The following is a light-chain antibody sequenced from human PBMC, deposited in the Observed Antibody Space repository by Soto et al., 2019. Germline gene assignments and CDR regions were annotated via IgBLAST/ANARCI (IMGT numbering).Light chain of an antibody. CDR2: DVS. CDR1: SNDIGGYNY. J-gene: IGLJ1*01. CDR3: NSYTSYSTYV. Sequence: QSALTQPASVSGSPGQSITISCTGTSNDIGGYNYVSWYQQHPGKAPKLMIYDVSDRPSGVSNRFSGSNSGNTASLTISGLQAEDEADYYCNSYTSYSTYVFGTGTKLTVL. V-gene: IGLV2-14*03.